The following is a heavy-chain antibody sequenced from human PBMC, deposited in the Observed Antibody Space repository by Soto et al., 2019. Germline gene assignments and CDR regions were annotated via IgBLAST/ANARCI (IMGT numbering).Heavy chain of an antibody. CDR1: GFTFSYHA. D-gene: IGHD1-1*01. CDR3: ARGTTTSAFSAMDV. V-gene: IGHV3-30-3*01. CDR2: ISYDGDNK. J-gene: IGHJ6*02. Sequence: QVQLVESGGGEVQPGRSLRLSCAASGFTFSYHALNWVRQAPGKGLEWVAGISYDGDNKYIAESVKGRFTISRDNSKNTVSLQMNSLRAEDTAMYFCARGTTTSAFSAMDVWGQGTTVTVSS.